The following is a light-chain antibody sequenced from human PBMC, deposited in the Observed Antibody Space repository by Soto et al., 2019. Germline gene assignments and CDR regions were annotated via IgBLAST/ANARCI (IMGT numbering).Light chain of an antibody. J-gene: IGKJ1*01. Sequence: DIQMTQSPSSLSASVGDRVIITCRASQGISNYLAWYQQKPGKVPKLLIYAASALQSGVPSRISGSGSGTDFTLTISSLQPEDAASYYCQKYNSAPWTFGQGRKVEIK. V-gene: IGKV1-27*01. CDR2: AAS. CDR1: QGISNY. CDR3: QKYNSAPWT.